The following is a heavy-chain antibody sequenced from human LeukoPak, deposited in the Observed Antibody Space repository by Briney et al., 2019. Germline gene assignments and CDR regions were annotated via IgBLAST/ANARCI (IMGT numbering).Heavy chain of an antibody. V-gene: IGHV3-30-3*01. CDR2: ISYDGSNK. D-gene: IGHD2-2*01. J-gene: IGHJ4*02. CDR3: VTRGGGPPYYFDY. Sequence: GGSLRLSCAASGFTFSSYAMHWVRQAPGKGLEWVAVISYDGSNKYYADSVKGRFTISRDNSKNTLYLQMNSLRAEDTAVYYCVTRGGGPPYYFDYWGQGTLVTVSS. CDR1: GFTFSSYA.